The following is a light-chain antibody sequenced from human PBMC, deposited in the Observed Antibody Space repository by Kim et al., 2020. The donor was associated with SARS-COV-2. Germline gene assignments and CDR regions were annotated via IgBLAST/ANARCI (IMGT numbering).Light chain of an antibody. J-gene: IGKJ1*01. CDR3: QQRSNWPET. CDR1: RSVGSSH. Sequence: PGEGTTPRCRGSRSVGSSHLAWYQQKRGQAPRLLIYDAASRATGVPARFSGGGSGTDFTLTITSLEPEDFAVYYCQQRSNWPETFGQGTKVDIK. V-gene: IGKV3D-20*02. CDR2: DAA.